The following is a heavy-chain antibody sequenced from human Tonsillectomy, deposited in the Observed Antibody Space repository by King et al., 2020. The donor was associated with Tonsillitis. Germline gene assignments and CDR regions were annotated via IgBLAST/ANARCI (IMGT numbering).Heavy chain of an antibody. J-gene: IGHJ3*02. Sequence: VQLVESGGGLVQPGRSLRLSCTASGFTFGDYAMSWVRQAPGKGLEWVGFIRSNAYGGTTEYAASVKGRFTISRDDSKSIAYLQMNSLKTEDTAVYYCTRGGYCSGGSCYADAFDIWGQGTMVTVSS. D-gene: IGHD2-15*01. V-gene: IGHV3-49*04. CDR2: IRSNAYGGTT. CDR1: GFTFGDYA. CDR3: TRGGYCSGGSCYADAFDI.